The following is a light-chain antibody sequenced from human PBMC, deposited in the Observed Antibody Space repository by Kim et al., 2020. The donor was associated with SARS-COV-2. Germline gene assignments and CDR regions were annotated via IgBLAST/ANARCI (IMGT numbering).Light chain of an antibody. V-gene: IGKV1-17*01. CDR2: GAS. CDR1: QDIRND. CDR3: LQHNTYPIT. J-gene: IGKJ5*01. Sequence: ASVGDRVTITCRSSQDIRNDLGWYQQNPGGAPKRPIYGASSLQSGVPSRFSGSGSGTEFTLTISSLQPEDFATYFCLQHNTYPITFGQGTRLEIK.